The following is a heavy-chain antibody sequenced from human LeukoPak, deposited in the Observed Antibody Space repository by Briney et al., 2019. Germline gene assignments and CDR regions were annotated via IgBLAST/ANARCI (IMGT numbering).Heavy chain of an antibody. J-gene: IGHJ3*02. Sequence: SETLSLTCTVSGGSINSGSYSWTWIRQPAGKGLEWIGRIHISGSTDYAPSLKSRVTISVDTSKNQFSLKLSSVTAADTAVYYCARADRSGYFGNVVAFDIWGQGTMVTVSS. V-gene: IGHV4-61*02. D-gene: IGHD3-22*01. CDR2: IHISGST. CDR1: GGSINSGSYS. CDR3: ARADRSGYFGNVVAFDI.